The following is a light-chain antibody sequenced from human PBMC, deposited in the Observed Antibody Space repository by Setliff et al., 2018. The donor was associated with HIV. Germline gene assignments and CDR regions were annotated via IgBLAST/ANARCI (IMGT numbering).Light chain of an antibody. CDR1: SSDVGGYNY. J-gene: IGLJ3*02. V-gene: IGLV2-14*01. CDR2: EVS. CDR3: SSYTSSGTPV. Sequence: QSVLTQPTSVSGSPGQSITISCTGTSSDVGGYNYVSWYQHRPGKAPKVVIYEVSNRPSGVSNRFSGSKSGNTASPTISGLQAEEEADYYCSSYTSSGTPVFGGGTKVTVL.